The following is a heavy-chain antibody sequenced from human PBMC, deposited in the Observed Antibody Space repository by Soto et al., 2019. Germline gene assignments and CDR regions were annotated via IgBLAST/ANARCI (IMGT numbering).Heavy chain of an antibody. V-gene: IGHV1-2*04. CDR3: ARDRGGHAFDI. D-gene: IGHD3-10*01. J-gene: IGHJ3*02. CDR2: INPNSGGT. Sequence: GASVKVSCKASGYTFTSYYMHWVRQAPGQGLEWMGWINPNSGGTNYAQKFQGWVTMTRDTSISTAYMELSRLRSDDTAVYYCARDRGGHAFDIWGQGTMVTVSS. CDR1: GYTFTSYY.